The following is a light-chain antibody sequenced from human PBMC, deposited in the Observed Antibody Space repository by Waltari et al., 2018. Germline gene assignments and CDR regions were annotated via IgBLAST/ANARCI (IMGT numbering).Light chain of an antibody. CDR1: ENVNNY. V-gene: IGKV1-39*01. Sequence: DIQMTQSPSSLSASVGDRVTITCRASENVNNYLNWYQQKPGKAPNLLIYKASTLHSGVPSRFSGSGSGTDFTFTISNLQSEDVATYYCQHSSTIPYSFGQGTKVEIK. CDR2: KAS. J-gene: IGKJ2*03. CDR3: QHSSTIPYS.